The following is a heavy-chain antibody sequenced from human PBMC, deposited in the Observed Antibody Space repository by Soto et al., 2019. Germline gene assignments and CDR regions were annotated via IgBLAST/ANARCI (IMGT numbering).Heavy chain of an antibody. J-gene: IGHJ6*02. CDR3: AREDRYYYYGMDV. V-gene: IGHV1-2*02. Sequence: ASVKVSCKASGYTFTGYYMHWVRQAPGQGLEWVGWINHNSGGTNYEQKFQSRVTKTRDTSNSTAHMELSRLRSDDTGVYYCAREDRYYYYGMDVWGQGTTVTVSS. CDR2: INHNSGGT. CDR1: GYTFTGYY.